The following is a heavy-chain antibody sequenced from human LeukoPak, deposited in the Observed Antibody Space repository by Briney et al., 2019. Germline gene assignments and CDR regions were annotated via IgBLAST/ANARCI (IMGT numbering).Heavy chain of an antibody. CDR2: IYPRDGST. CDR1: GYIFTTFY. J-gene: IGHJ4*02. CDR3: ARDQEAFDY. Sequence: GASVNVSCKASGYIFTTFYIHWVRQAPGQGLEWMGMIYPRDGSTSYAQKFQGRVTVTRDTSTSTVHMELSGLRSEDTAVYYCARDQEAFDYWGQGTLVTVSS. V-gene: IGHV1-46*01.